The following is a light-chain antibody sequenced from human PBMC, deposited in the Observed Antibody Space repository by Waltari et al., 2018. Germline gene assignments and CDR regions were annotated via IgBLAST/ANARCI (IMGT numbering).Light chain of an antibody. V-gene: IGKV1-39*01. J-gene: IGKJ1*01. CDR3: QQSYSTPWT. CDR1: QSISSY. Sequence: DIKMTQSTSSLSASVGDRVNITCRASQSISSYLNWYQQKPGKAPKLLIYAASSLQSGVPSRFSGSGSGTDFTLTISSLQPEDFATYYCQQSYSTPWTFGQGTKVEIK. CDR2: AAS.